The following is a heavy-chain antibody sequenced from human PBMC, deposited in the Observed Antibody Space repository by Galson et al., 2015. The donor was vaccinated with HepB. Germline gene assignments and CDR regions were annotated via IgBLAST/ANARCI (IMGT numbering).Heavy chain of an antibody. CDR2: ISAYNGNT. J-gene: IGHJ4*02. V-gene: IGHV1-18*04. D-gene: IGHD3-10*01. Sequence: SVKVSCKASGYTFTSYGISWVRQAPGQGLEWMGWISAYNGNTNYAQKLQGRVTMTTDTSTSTAYMELRSLRSDDTAVYYCARGRITMVRGVTTHHFDYWGQGTLVTVSS. CDR1: GYTFTSYG. CDR3: ARGRITMVRGVTTHHFDY.